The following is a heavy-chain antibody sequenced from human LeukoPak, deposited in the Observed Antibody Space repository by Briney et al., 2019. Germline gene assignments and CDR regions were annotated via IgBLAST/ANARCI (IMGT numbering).Heavy chain of an antibody. V-gene: IGHV3-48*01. D-gene: IGHD6-19*01. CDR3: ARETILAVAGDF. Sequence: PGGSLRLSCAASGFTFNRNNMNWVRQAPGKGRRGFSYISSTSITMYYADSVKGRFTISRDNAKNSLYLQMNSLRADDTAVYYCARETILAVAGDFWGQGTLVTVSS. CDR1: GFTFNRNN. J-gene: IGHJ4*02. CDR2: ISSTSITM.